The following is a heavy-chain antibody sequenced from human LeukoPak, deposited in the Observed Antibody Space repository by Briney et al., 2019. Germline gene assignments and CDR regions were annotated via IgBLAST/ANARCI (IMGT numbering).Heavy chain of an antibody. V-gene: IGHV4-31*03. D-gene: IGHD3-22*01. CDR3: AREGQYYDSSGSNRFDAFDL. CDR1: GGSISSGGCY. CDR2: IYHTGST. Sequence: SETLSLTCTVSGGSISSGGCYWSWIRQHPGKGLEWIGYIYHTGSTHYNPSFRSRLTISVDTSKNHFSLKLTSVTAADTAVYYCAREGQYYDSSGSNRFDAFDLWGQGTMVSVSS. J-gene: IGHJ3*01.